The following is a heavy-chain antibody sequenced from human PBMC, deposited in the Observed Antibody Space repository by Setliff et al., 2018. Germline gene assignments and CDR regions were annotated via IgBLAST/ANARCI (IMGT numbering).Heavy chain of an antibody. CDR3: ARLVRDIVVVPAPGGDYYYYYGMDV. CDR1: GYSFTNYW. Sequence: GESLKISCKGSGYSFTNYWIGWVRQMPGKGLEWMGIIYPGDSNTRYSPSFQGQVTISVDKSISTAYLQWSSLKASDTAMYYCARLVRDIVVVPAPGGDYYYYYGMDVWGQGTTVTVSS. CDR2: IYPGDSNT. J-gene: IGHJ6*02. D-gene: IGHD2-2*01. V-gene: IGHV5-51*01.